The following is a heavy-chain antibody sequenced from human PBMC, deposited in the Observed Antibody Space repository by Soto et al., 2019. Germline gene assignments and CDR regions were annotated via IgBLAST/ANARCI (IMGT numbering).Heavy chain of an antibody. CDR2: GLRPDYT. Sequence: QVQLQDSGPGLVKPSETLSFTCTVSGGAINDNYWSWTRQPPGKGLEWIAYGLRPDYTGYNPSLRNRVTISSDTSKNQFSLRLISVTAADTAVYYCVAGPDRAKSAYWGQGTLVTVSS. CDR1: GGAINDNY. CDR3: VAGPDRAKSAY. J-gene: IGHJ4*01. V-gene: IGHV4-59*01.